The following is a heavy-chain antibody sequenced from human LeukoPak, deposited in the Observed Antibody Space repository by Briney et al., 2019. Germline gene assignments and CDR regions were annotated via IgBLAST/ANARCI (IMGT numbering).Heavy chain of an antibody. V-gene: IGHV4-39*01. CDR3: GSYPKPFYYFDY. CDR2: IYYSGST. CDR1: VGTINSRSYY. J-gene: IGHJ4*02. Sequence: SETLSLTCTVSVGTINSRSYYWGWVPQPPGKVLEWIGSIYYSGSTYYNPSLKSRVTISGDMSKNQFSLKLSSVTAADTAVYCSGSYPKPFYYFDYWGQGIPVTVSS. D-gene: IGHD3-16*01.